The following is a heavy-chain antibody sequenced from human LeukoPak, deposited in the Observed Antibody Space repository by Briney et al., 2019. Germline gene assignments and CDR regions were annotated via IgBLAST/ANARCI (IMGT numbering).Heavy chain of an antibody. V-gene: IGHV4-59*01. J-gene: IGHJ3*02. CDR3: ARDRFASGAFDI. D-gene: IGHD3-10*01. CDR2: IYYRGST. Sequence: SETLSLTCTVSGGSISSYYWSWIRQPPGKGLEWIGYIYYRGSTNYNPSLKSRVTISVDTSKNQFSLKLSSVTAADTAVYYCARDRFASGAFDIWGQGTMVTVSS. CDR1: GGSISSYY.